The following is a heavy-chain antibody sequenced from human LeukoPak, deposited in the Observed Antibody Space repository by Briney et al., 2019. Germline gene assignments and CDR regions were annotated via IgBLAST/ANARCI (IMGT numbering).Heavy chain of an antibody. J-gene: IGHJ4*02. CDR1: GFTVSSNY. CDR2: IYSGGST. D-gene: IGHD6-13*01. V-gene: IGHV3-53*01. CDR3: ARDPGSSWYGSDY. Sequence: PGGSLRLSCAASGFTVSSNYMSWVRQAPGKGLEWVSVIYSGGSTYYADSVKGRFTISRDNSKNTLYLQMNSLRAEDTAVYYCARDPGSSWYGSDYWGQGTLVTVSS.